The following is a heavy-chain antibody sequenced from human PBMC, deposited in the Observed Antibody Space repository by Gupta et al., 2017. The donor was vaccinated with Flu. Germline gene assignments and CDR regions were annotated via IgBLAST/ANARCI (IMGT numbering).Heavy chain of an antibody. CDR3: VTGPVCDGDCYSALFAY. D-gene: IGHD2-21*02. V-gene: IGHV3-15*01. Sequence: EVQLVESGGGLVKPGGSLRLSCAASVFTYNTAWMSWVRQARGRGLEWVGRIKRTTDGGTTDYAAPVKGRFSISRDDSKTTLYLQMNSLKTEDTAVYYCVTGPVCDGDCYSALFAYWGQGTLVTVSS. CDR2: IKRTTDGGTT. CDR1: VFTYNTAW. J-gene: IGHJ4*02.